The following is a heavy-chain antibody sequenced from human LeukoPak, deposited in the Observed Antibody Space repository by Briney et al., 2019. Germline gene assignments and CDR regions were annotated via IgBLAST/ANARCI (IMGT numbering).Heavy chain of an antibody. CDR1: GGSFSGYY. CDR3: ARGNTMVRGVIGYRMDV. D-gene: IGHD3-10*01. Sequence: SERRSLTCAVYGGSFSGYYWSWIRQPPGKGLEWIGEINHSGSTNYNPSLKSRVTISVDTSKNQFSLKLSSVTAADTAVYYCARGNTMVRGVIGYRMDVWGQGTTVTVSS. CDR2: INHSGST. V-gene: IGHV4-34*01. J-gene: IGHJ6*02.